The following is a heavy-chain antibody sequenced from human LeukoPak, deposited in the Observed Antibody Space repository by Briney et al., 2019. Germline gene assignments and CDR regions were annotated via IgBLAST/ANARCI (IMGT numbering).Heavy chain of an antibody. J-gene: IGHJ4*02. Sequence: ASVKVSCKASGYTFTGYYMHWVRQAPGQGLEWMGWINPNSGGTNYAQKFQGRVTMTRDTSISTVYMELSRLRSDDTAVYYCARGESKQLVRWYGFDYWGQGTLVTVSS. CDR3: ARGESKQLVRWYGFDY. D-gene: IGHD6-6*01. V-gene: IGHV1-2*02. CDR1: GYTFTGYY. CDR2: INPNSGGT.